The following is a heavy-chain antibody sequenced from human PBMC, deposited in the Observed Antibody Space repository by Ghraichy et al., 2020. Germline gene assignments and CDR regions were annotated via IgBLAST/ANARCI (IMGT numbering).Heavy chain of an antibody. CDR3: ARVQTGTTESVAFDI. J-gene: IGHJ3*02. CDR2: ISYDGSNK. Sequence: GGSLRLSCAASGFTFSSYAMHWVRQAPGKGLEWVAVISYDGSNKYYADSVKGRFTISRDNSKNTLYLQMNSLRAEDTAVYYCARVQTGTTESVAFDIWGQGTMVTVSS. CDR1: GFTFSSYA. V-gene: IGHV3-30-3*01. D-gene: IGHD1-7*01.